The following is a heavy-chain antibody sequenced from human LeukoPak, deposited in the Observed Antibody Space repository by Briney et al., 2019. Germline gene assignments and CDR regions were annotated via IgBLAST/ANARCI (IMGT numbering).Heavy chain of an antibody. CDR1: GFIVNTNY. J-gene: IGHJ4*02. CDR3: ARDSYGDANFDS. D-gene: IGHD4-17*01. V-gene: IGHV3-53*01. CDR2: IYADGNT. Sequence: GGSLRLSCAASGFIVNTNYMTWVRQAPGGGLEWVSFIYADGNTYYADSVKGRFTISRDISKNAVYLQMNSLRAEDTAVYYCARDSYGDANFDSWGQGTLVTVSS.